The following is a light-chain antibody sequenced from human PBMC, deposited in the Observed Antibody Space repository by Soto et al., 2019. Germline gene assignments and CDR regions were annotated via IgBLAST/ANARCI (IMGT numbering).Light chain of an antibody. V-gene: IGLV3-1*01. Sequence: SYELTQPPSVSVSPGQTASITCSGDKLGDKYACWYQQKPGQSPVLVIYQDSKRPSGIPERFSGSNSGKIATLTISGTQAMDEADYYCQAWDSSTVVFGGGTKLTVL. CDR2: QDS. CDR1: KLGDKY. CDR3: QAWDSSTVV. J-gene: IGLJ3*02.